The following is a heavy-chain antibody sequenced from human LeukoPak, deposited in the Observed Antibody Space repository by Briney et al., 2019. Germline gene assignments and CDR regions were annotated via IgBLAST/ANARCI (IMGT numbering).Heavy chain of an antibody. CDR2: ISYDGSNK. J-gene: IGHJ4*02. Sequence: GGSLRLSCAASGFTFSSYAMHWVRQAPGKGLEWVAVISYDGSNKYYADSVKGRFTISRDNSKNTLYLQMNSLRAEDTAVYYCARDLRYSRSFFGTPDYWGQGTLVRVSS. V-gene: IGHV3-30-3*01. CDR3: ARDLRYSRSFFGTPDY. CDR1: GFTFSSYA. D-gene: IGHD6-13*01.